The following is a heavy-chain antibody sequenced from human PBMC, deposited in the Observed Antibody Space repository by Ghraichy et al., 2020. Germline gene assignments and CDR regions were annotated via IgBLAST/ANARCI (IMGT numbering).Heavy chain of an antibody. V-gene: IGHV4-30-2*01. CDR1: GGSISSGGYS. J-gene: IGHJ4*02. D-gene: IGHD4-17*01. Sequence: SETLSLTCAVSGGSISSGGYSWSWIRQPPGKGLEWIGYIYHSGSTYYNPSLQSRVTISVDRSKNQFSLKLSSVTAADTAVYYCARSTVTTFSYYFDYWGQGTLVTVSS. CDR3: ARSTVTTFSYYFDY. CDR2: IYHSGST.